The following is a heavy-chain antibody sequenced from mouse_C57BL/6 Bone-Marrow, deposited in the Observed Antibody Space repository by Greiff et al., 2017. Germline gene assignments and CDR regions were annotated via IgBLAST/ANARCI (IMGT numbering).Heavy chain of an antibody. J-gene: IGHJ4*01. V-gene: IGHV1-81*01. Sequence: VQLQQSGAELARPGASVKLSCKASGYTFTSYGISWVKQRTGQGLEWIGEIYPRSGNTYYNEKFKGKDTLTADKSSSTAYMELRSLTSEDSAVYFCAKNRVYAMDYWGQGTSVTVSS. CDR1: GYTFTSYG. CDR2: IYPRSGNT. CDR3: AKNRVYAMDY.